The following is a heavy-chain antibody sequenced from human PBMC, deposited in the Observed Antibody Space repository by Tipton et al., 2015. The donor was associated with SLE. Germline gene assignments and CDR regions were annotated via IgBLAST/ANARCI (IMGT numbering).Heavy chain of an antibody. CDR3: ARDVGGYNTGWFPYYFDY. V-gene: IGHV4-31*03. CDR2: ISYSGST. CDR1: GGSISSGGYY. D-gene: IGHD2-8*02. J-gene: IGHJ4*02. Sequence: TLSLTCTVSGGSISSGGYYWSWIRQYPGKGLEWIGHISYSGSTNYNSSLRSRLTISVDTSKNQFSLKLSSVTAADTAVYYCARDVGGYNTGWFPYYFDYWGQGTLVTVS.